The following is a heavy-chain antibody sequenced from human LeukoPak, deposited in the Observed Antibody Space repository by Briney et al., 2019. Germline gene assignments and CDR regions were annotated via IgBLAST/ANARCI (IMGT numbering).Heavy chain of an antibody. Sequence: ASVKVSCKASGYTFTSYYMHWVRQAPGQGLEWMGIINPSGGSTSYAQKFQGRVTMTRDMSTSTVYMELSSLRSEDTAVYYCARAQPRGWQQLVGYYYYYMDVWGKGTTVTVSS. V-gene: IGHV1-46*01. CDR3: ARAQPRGWQQLVGYYYYYMDV. D-gene: IGHD6-13*01. CDR1: GYTFTSYY. CDR2: INPSGGST. J-gene: IGHJ6*03.